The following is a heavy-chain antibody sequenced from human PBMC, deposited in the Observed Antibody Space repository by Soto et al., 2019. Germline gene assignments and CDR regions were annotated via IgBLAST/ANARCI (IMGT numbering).Heavy chain of an antibody. V-gene: IGHV3-7*05. CDR2: IKQDGSEK. CDR3: ARMGNWNYGDNWFDP. J-gene: IGHJ5*02. D-gene: IGHD1-7*01. CDR1: GFTFSSYW. Sequence: EVQLVESGGSLVQPGGSLRLSCAASGFTFSSYWMSWVRQAPGKGLEWVANIKQDGSEKYYVDSVKGRFTISRDNAKNSLYLQMNSLRAEDTAVYYCARMGNWNYGDNWFDPWGQGTLVTVSS.